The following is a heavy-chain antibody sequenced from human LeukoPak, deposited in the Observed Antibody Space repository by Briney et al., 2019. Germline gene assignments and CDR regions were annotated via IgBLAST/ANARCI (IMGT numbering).Heavy chain of an antibody. Sequence: PGGSLRLSCAASGFTVSTNFMSWVRQAPGKGLEWVSVMHSEGNTHYADSAKGRFTISRDNSKNTLYLQMSSLRAEDTAVYYCARGHYPGSPSWGQGTLVTVSS. J-gene: IGHJ5*02. D-gene: IGHD3-10*01. CDR3: ARGHYPGSPS. CDR2: MHSEGNT. V-gene: IGHV3-53*01. CDR1: GFTVSTNF.